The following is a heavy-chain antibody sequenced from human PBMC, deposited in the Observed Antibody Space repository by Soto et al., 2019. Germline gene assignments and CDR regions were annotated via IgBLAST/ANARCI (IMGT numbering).Heavy chain of an antibody. CDR3: GRVRVDKAEGWFDP. V-gene: IGHV5-10-1*01. J-gene: IGHJ5*02. CDR2: IDPSDSYA. Sequence: GESLKISCXGSGYSFTTYWITWVRQVPGKGLEWMGRIDPSDSYANYSPSFQGHVTMSADKSISTAYLQWSSLKASDTAMYYCGRVRVDKAEGWFDPWGQGTLVTVSS. D-gene: IGHD5-12*01. CDR1: GYSFTTYW.